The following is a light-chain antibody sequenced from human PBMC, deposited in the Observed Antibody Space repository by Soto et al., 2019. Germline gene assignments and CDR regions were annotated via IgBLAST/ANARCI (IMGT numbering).Light chain of an antibody. Sequence: EIVLTQSPGTLSLSPGERAALSCRASQSVRSDFLAWYQQKPGQAPSLLIYSTSTRASGVPDRFSGSGSGTDFTLTISRLEPEDFALYYCQQYGSSRTFGQGTKLEIK. J-gene: IGKJ2*01. CDR3: QQYGSSRT. CDR2: STS. V-gene: IGKV3-20*01. CDR1: QSVRSDF.